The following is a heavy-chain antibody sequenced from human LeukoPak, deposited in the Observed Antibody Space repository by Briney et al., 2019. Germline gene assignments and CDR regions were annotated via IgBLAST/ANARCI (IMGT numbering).Heavy chain of an antibody. V-gene: IGHV3-23*01. J-gene: IGHJ4*02. CDR2: ISGSGGST. D-gene: IGHD3-16*02. CDR3: AKITITFGGVIVIKSFDY. Sequence: AGGSLRLSCAASGFTFSSYAVSWGRQAPGKGLEWVSAISGSGGSTYYADSVKGRFTISRDNSKNTLYLQMNSLRAEDTAVYYCAKITITFGGVIVIKSFDYWGQGTLVTVSS. CDR1: GFTFSSYA.